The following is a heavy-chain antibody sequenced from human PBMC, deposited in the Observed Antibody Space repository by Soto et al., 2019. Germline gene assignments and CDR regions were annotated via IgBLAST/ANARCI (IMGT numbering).Heavy chain of an antibody. V-gene: IGHV3-7*03. CDR1: GFTFSSYW. D-gene: IGHD3-16*01. J-gene: IGHJ4*02. CDR3: VRVGRLGGY. CDR2: IKEDGSGK. Sequence: SLRLSCTASGFTFSSYWMSWVRQAPGKGLGWVANIKEDGSGKYYVDSVKGRFSISRDNARNSLYLQMNSLRVEDTAVYYCVRVGRLGGYWGQGALVTVSS.